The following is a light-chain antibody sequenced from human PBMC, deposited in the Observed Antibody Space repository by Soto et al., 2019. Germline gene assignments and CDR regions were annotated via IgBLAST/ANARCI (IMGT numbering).Light chain of an antibody. CDR2: GAS. CDR1: QSVSSSY. V-gene: IGKV3-20*01. J-gene: IGKJ2*01. Sequence: EIVLTQSPGTLSLSPGERATLSCRASQSVSSSYLAWYQQKPGQAPRLLIYGASSRATGIPDRFSGSGSGTDFTLTISRLEPEDFPVYYCQHFGNSPYTFGQGTRLEIK. CDR3: QHFGNSPYT.